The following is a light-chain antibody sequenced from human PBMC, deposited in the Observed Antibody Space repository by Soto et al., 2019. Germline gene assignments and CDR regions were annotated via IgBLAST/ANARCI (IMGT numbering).Light chain of an antibody. CDR3: NSFAGPVWV. V-gene: IGLV2-14*01. CDR1: SNDVGGYDY. Sequence: QSALTQPASVSGSPGQSITISCSGTSNDVGGYDYVSWYQQHPGKAPKLVIYEVSNRPSWVSNRFSGSKSGNTASLTISGLQPEDEADYYCNSFAGPVWVFGGGTKLTVL. J-gene: IGLJ3*02. CDR2: EVS.